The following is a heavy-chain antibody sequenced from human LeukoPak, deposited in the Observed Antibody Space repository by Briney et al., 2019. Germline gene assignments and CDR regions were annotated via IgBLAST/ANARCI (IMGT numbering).Heavy chain of an antibody. CDR2: ISWNSGSI. CDR3: TTTTYYDFWSGYPDY. Sequence: GGSLRLSCAASGFTFDDYAMHWVRQAPGKGLEWVSGISWNSGSIGYADSVKGRFTISRDNAKNSLYLQMNSLKTEDTAVYYCTTTTYYDFWSGYPDYWGQGTLVTVSS. D-gene: IGHD3-3*01. J-gene: IGHJ4*02. CDR1: GFTFDDYA. V-gene: IGHV3-9*01.